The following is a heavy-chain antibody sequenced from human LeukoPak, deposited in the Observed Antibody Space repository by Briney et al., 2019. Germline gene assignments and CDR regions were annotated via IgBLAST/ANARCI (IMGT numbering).Heavy chain of an antibody. D-gene: IGHD1-14*01. V-gene: IGHV4-59*01. CDR3: ARDKGPGGYFNY. CDR2: ISHNGYT. J-gene: IGHJ4*01. Sequence: PSETLSLTCTVSGGSISGYYWSWIRQPPGMGLEWLGYISHNGYTNYNPSLKSRVTISVDTSKNQLSLKLSSVTAADTAVYYCARDKGPGGYFNYWGHGTLVTVSS. CDR1: GGSISGYY.